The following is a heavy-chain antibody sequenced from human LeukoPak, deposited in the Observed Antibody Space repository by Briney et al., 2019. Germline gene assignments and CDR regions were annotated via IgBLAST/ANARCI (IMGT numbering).Heavy chain of an antibody. CDR1: GFTFSSYT. V-gene: IGHV3-21*01. D-gene: IGHD2-2*01. CDR3: ASAWGGYCSSTSCYPFDY. Sequence: GGSLRLSCAASGFTFSSYTMNWVRQAPGKGLEWVSSISSSSSYVYYADSVKGRFTISRDNAKNSLYLQMNSLRAEDTAVYYCASAWGGYCSSTSCYPFDYWGQGNLVTVSS. J-gene: IGHJ4*02. CDR2: ISSSSSYV.